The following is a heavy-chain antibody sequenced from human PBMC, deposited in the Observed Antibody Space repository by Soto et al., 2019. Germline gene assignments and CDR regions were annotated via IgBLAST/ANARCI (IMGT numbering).Heavy chain of an antibody. CDR3: ARRSNFVPAAHPYYSYYMDV. Sequence: GESLKISCKGSGYSFTSYWIGWVRQMPGKGLEWMGIIYPGDSDTRYSPSFQGQVTISADKSISTAYLQWSSLKASDTAMYYCARRSNFVPAAHPYYSYYMDVWGKGTTVTVSS. CDR2: IYPGDSDT. V-gene: IGHV5-51*01. CDR1: GYSFTSYW. J-gene: IGHJ6*03. D-gene: IGHD2-2*01.